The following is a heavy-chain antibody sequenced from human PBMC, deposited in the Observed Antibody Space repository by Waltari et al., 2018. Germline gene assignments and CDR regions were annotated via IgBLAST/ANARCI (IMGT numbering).Heavy chain of an antibody. V-gene: IGHV1-8*01. J-gene: IGHJ4*02. CDR3: ARGPCSSTSCSTGPYYFDY. D-gene: IGHD2-2*01. Sequence: QVQLVQSRAEVKKPGASVKVSCKASGYTFTSYDINWVRQATGQGLEWMGWMNPNSGNTGYAQKFQGRVTMTRNTSISTAYMELSSLRSEDTAVDYCARGPCSSTSCSTGPYYFDYWGQGTLVTVSS. CDR1: GYTFTSYD. CDR2: MNPNSGNT.